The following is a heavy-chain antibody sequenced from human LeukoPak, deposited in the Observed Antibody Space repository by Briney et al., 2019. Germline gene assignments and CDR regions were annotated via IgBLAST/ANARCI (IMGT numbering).Heavy chain of an antibody. Sequence: PSETLSRTCAVDGGSVSGYCWSWIRQPPGKGLEWIGEINHSGSTNYNPSLESRVTISVDTSRNQFSLKLSSVTAADTAVYYCARAYSGWALYYFDYWGQGTLVTVSS. CDR1: GGSVSGYC. CDR3: ARAYSGWALYYFDY. CDR2: INHSGST. D-gene: IGHD6-19*01. V-gene: IGHV4-34*01. J-gene: IGHJ4*02.